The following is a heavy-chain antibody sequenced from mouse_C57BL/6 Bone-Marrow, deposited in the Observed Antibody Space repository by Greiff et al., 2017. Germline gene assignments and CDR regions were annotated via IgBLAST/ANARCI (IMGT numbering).Heavy chain of an antibody. V-gene: IGHV1-15*01. CDR2: IDPETGGT. D-gene: IGHD2-5*01. CDR3: TRSAYYSNPYWYFDV. CDR1: GYTFTDYE. J-gene: IGHJ1*03. Sequence: VQLQPSGAELVRPGASVTLSCKASGYTFTDYEMHWVKQTPVHGLEWIGAIDPETGGTAYHQKFMGKAILTADKSSSTAYMELRSLTSEDSAVYYCTRSAYYSNPYWYFDVWGTGTTVAVSS.